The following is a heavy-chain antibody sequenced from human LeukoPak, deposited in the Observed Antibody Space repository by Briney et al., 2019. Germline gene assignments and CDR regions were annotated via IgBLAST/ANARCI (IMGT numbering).Heavy chain of an antibody. CDR1: GGTFSSYA. V-gene: IGHV1-69*05. CDR3: ARVYGDYPDYYYMDV. CDR2: IIPIFGTA. J-gene: IGHJ6*03. Sequence: SVKVSCKASGGTFSSYAISWVRQAPGQGLEWMGRIIPIFGTANYAQKFQGRVTITTDESTSTAYMELCSLRSEDSAVYYCARVYGDYPDYYYMDVWGKGTTVTVSS. D-gene: IGHD4-17*01.